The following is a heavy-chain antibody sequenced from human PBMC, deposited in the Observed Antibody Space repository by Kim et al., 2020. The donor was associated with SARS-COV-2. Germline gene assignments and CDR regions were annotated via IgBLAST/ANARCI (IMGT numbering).Heavy chain of an antibody. CDR2: ISSTSSTI. D-gene: IGHD5-18*01. Sequence: GGSLRLSCAASGFTFSSYSMNWVRQAPGKGLEWVSYISSTSSTINYADSVKGRFTISRDNAKNSLYLQMNSLRAEDTAVYYCARDWGYSDGGYWGQGTLVTVSS. CDR3: ARDWGYSDGGY. V-gene: IGHV3-48*04. CDR1: GFTFSSYS. J-gene: IGHJ4*02.